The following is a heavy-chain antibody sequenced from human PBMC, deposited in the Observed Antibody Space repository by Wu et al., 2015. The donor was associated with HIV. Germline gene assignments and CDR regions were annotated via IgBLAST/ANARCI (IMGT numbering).Heavy chain of an antibody. Sequence: QVQLAQSGAEVKKPGSSVKVSCRASGGTFNSYAVNWVRQAPEQGLEWMGRIIPMFDLTFYAPKFRGRVTITADESTGTAYMEVNSLRSEDTAIYYCARSSYCGGDCYSTLESWGQGTQVTVSS. CDR2: IIPMFDLT. V-gene: IGHV1-69*13. J-gene: IGHJ5*02. D-gene: IGHD2-21*01. CDR3: ARSSYCGGDCYSTLES. CDR1: GGTFNSYA.